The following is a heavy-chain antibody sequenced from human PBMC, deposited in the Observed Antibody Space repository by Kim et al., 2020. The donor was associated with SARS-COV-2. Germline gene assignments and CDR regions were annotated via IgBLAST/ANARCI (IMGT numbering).Heavy chain of an antibody. CDR2: T. D-gene: IGHD3-22*01. J-gene: IGHJ5*02. V-gene: IGHV1-24*01. Sequence: TIYAQKFQGRVTMTEDTSTDTAYMELSSLRSEDTAVYYCATFHRNYYDSAWGQGTLVTVSS. CDR3: ATFHRNYYDSA.